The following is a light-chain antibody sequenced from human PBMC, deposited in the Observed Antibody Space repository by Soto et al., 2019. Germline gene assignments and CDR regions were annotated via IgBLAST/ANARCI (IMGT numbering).Light chain of an antibody. V-gene: IGLV2-14*01. CDR1: SRDVGGYNS. CDR2: DVS. J-gene: IGLJ1*01. CDR3: SSYTTGGSYV. Sequence: QSALTQPASVSGSPGLSIAISCTGTSRDVGGYNSVSWYQQQPGKVPKLMIYDVSNRPSGVSNRFSGSKSGNTASLTISGLQAEDEGDYYCSSYTTGGSYVFGTGNKLTVL.